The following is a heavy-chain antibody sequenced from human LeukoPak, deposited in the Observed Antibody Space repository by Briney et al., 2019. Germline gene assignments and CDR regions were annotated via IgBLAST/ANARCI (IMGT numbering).Heavy chain of an antibody. J-gene: IGHJ4*02. CDR3: ARLSAARSFDY. CDR2: IYPGDSDT. Sequence: GESLKISCKGSGYSFTNSWIGWVRQMPGKGLEWMGIIYPGDSDTRYSPSFQGQVTISADKSISTAYLQWSSLKASDTAMYHCARLSAARSFDYWGQGTLVTVSS. D-gene: IGHD6-6*01. V-gene: IGHV5-51*01. CDR1: GYSFTNSW.